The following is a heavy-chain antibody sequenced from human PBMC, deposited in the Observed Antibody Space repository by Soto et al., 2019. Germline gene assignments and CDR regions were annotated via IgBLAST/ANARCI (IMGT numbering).Heavy chain of an antibody. CDR3: AREGDCSGGSCYSPLFG. V-gene: IGHV1-69*08. J-gene: IGHJ4*02. D-gene: IGHD2-15*01. Sequence: QVQLVQSGAEVKKPGSSVKVSCKASGGTFSSYTISWVRQAPGQGLEWMGRIIPILGIANYAQKFQGRVTITADKSTSTAYMELSSLRSEDTAVYYCAREGDCSGGSCYSPLFGWGQGTLVTVSS. CDR1: GGTFSSYT. CDR2: IIPILGIA.